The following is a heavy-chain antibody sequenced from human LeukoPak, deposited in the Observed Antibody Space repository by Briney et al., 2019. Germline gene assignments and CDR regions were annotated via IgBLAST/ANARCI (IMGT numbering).Heavy chain of an antibody. CDR1: GGSISSYY. CDR2: IYYSGST. V-gene: IGHV4-59*01. CDR3: ATYPDTAMAGDAFDI. J-gene: IGHJ3*02. D-gene: IGHD5-18*01. Sequence: ASETLSLTCTVSGGSISSYYWSWIRQPPGKGLEWIGYIYYSGSTNYNPSLKSRVTISVDTSKNQFSLKLSSVTAADTAVYYCATYPDTAMAGDAFDIWGQGTVVTVSS.